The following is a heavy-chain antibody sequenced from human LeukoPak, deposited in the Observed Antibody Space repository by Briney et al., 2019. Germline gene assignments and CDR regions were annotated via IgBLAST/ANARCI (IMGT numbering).Heavy chain of an antibody. CDR2: IYYGGST. J-gene: IGHJ4*02. V-gene: IGHV4-39*01. D-gene: IGHD3-22*01. CDR3: ARRPGVIHYHDIEN. Sequence: PSETLSLTCTVSGDSINSSSYYWGWIRQPPGKGLEWIGSIYYGGSTYYNPSLKSRVTVSVDTSKNQLSLKLSSVTAADTAVYYCARRPGVIHYHDIENWGQGTLVTVSS. CDR1: GDSINSSSYY.